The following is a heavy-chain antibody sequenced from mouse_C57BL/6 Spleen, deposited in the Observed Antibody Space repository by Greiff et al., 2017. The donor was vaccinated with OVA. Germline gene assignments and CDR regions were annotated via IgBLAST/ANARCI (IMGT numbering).Heavy chain of an antibody. J-gene: IGHJ4*01. V-gene: IGHV1-15*01. Sequence: QVQLQQSGAELVRPGASVTLSCKASGYTFTDYEMHWVKQTPVHGLEWIGAIDPETGGTAYDQKFKGKAILTADKSSSTAYMQLRSLTSEDYAVYYCTRNGGDYDGYAMDYWGQGTTVTVSS. CDR3: TRNGGDYDGYAMDY. CDR1: GYTFTDYE. D-gene: IGHD2-4*01. CDR2: IDPETGGT.